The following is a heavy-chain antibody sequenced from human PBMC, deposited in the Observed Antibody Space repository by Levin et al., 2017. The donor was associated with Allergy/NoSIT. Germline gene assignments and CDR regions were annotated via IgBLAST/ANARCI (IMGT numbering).Heavy chain of an antibody. CDR1: GFTFNSFA. J-gene: IGHJ5*02. CDR3: AKDRSEGYYGSGIRSNWFDP. V-gene: IGHV3-23*01. Sequence: PGGSLRLSCAASGFTFNSFAMSWVRQAPGKGLEWVSAISGTGGSTYYADSVKGRFAISRDNSKNTLYLQMNSLRAEDTAIYYCAKDRSEGYYGSGIRSNWFDPWGQGTLVTVSS. CDR2: ISGTGGST. D-gene: IGHD3-10*01.